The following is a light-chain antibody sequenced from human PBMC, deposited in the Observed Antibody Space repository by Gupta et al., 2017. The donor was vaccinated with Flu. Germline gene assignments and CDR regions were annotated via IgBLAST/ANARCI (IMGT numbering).Light chain of an antibody. Sequence: QSALTQPASVSGSPCPAITISCSGTPSDFGDYNYVSWYQHSPGEAPRLMIFDVGVRPSGVSNRFSGSISGNTASLTISGLQAEDEGDYFCISYSSCSSLVFGSGTKVTVL. CDR2: DVG. CDR1: PSDFGDYNY. V-gene: IGLV2-14*01. CDR3: ISYSSCSSLV. J-gene: IGLJ1*01.